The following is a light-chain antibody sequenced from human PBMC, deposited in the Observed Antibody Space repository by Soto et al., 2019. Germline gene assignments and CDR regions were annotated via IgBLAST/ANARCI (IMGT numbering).Light chain of an antibody. J-gene: IGKJ5*01. V-gene: IGKV3-15*01. Sequence: EVVMTQSPATLSVSPGDKVSLSCRANQTISNTLAWYQQKPGQAPRLLIYAASTRATGVSARFSGSGSGTEFTLTISSLQSEDFTIYYCQQRYNWPITFGQGTRLEIK. CDR2: AAS. CDR3: QQRYNWPIT. CDR1: QTISNT.